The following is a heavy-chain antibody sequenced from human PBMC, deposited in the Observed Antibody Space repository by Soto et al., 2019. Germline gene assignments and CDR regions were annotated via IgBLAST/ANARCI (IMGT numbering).Heavy chain of an antibody. CDR3: AREVYGSGSRADY. Sequence: QITLKESGPTLVKPTQTLTLTCTFSGFSLSTSGVGVGWIRQPPGTAPEWLALIYWNDEKWYRPSLKSRLTIGKDTSKNQVVLTMTSMDPVDTATYYCAREVYGSGSRADYWGQGTLVTVS. D-gene: IGHD3-10*01. CDR2: IYWNDEK. V-gene: IGHV2-5*01. J-gene: IGHJ4*02. CDR1: GFSLSTSGVG.